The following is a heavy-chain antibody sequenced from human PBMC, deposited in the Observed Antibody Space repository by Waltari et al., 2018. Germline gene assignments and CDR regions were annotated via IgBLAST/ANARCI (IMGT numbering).Heavy chain of an antibody. Sequence: QVQLQQWGAGLLKPSETLSLTCAVYGGSFRGYYWSWIRQPPGKGLEWIGEINHSGSTNYNPSLKSRVTISVDTSKNQFSLKLSSVTAADTAVYYCARGHDSSGYYRDFDYWGQGTLVTVSS. V-gene: IGHV4-34*01. CDR2: INHSGST. D-gene: IGHD3-22*01. J-gene: IGHJ4*02. CDR1: GGSFRGYY. CDR3: ARGHDSSGYYRDFDY.